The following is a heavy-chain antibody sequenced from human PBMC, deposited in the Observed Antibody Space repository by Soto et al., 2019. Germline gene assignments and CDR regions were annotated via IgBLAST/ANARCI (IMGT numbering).Heavy chain of an antibody. J-gene: IGHJ4*02. V-gene: IGHV4-34*01. D-gene: IGHD2-15*01. CDR1: GGSFSGYY. CDR3: ARGLRGYCSGGSCYGY. Sequence: SETLSLTCAVYGGSFSGYYWSWIRQPPGNGLEWIGEINHSGSTNYNPSLKSRVTISVDTSKNQFSLKLSSVTAADTAVYYCARGLRGYCSGGSCYGYWGQGTLVTVSS. CDR2: INHSGST.